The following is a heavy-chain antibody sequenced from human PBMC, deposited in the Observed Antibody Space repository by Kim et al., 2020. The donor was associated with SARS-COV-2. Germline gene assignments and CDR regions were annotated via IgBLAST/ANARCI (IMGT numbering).Heavy chain of an antibody. J-gene: IGHJ5*02. CDR2: IYYSGST. V-gene: IGHV4-39*01. D-gene: IGHD2-8*02. CDR1: GGSISSSSYY. Sequence: SETLSLTCTVSGGSISSSSYYWGWIRQPPGKGLEWIGSIYYSGSTYYNPSLKSRVTISVDTSKNQFSLKLSSVTAADTAVYYCARQAVLVVYAIHNWFDPWGQGTLVTVSS. CDR3: ARQAVLVVYAIHNWFDP.